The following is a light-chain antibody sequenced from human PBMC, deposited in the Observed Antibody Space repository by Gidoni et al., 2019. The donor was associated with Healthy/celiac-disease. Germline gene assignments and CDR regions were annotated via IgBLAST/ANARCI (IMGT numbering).Light chain of an antibody. CDR3: QQYYSTRT. V-gene: IGKV4-1*01. CDR2: WAS. Sequence: DIVMTQSPDSLAVSLGERATINCKSSQSVLYSSNNKNYLAWYQQKQGQPPKLLIYWASTRESGVPDRFSGSGSGTDFTLTISSLQAEDVAVYYCQQYYSTRTFXQXTKVEIK. J-gene: IGKJ1*01. CDR1: QSVLYSSNNKNY.